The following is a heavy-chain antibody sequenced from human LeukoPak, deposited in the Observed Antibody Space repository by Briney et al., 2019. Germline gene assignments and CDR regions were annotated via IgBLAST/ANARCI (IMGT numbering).Heavy chain of an antibody. J-gene: IGHJ4*02. CDR1: GFAFSNAW. D-gene: IGHD1-14*01. V-gene: IGHV3-15*01. CDR2: IKNKADGGTT. CDR3: TTAALRNNS. Sequence: NPGGSLRFSCAASGFAFSNAWMYWDRQAPGKGLECVGRIKNKADGGTTDYAATVKDRFSISRDDSENTLFLQMNGLKTEDTAMYYCTTAALRNNSWGQGTLVTVSS.